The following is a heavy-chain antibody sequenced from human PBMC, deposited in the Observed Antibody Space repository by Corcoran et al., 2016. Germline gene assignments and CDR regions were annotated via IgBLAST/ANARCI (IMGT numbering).Heavy chain of an antibody. CDR2: INAGKGNT. D-gene: IGHD6-19*01. J-gene: IGHJ5*02. Sequence: QVQLVQSGAEVKKPGASVKVSCKASGYTFTSYAMHWVRQAPGQRLEWMGWINAGKGNTKYSQKFQGRVTITRDTSASTAYMELSSLRSEDTAVYYGARGPVANNWFDPWGQGTLVTVSS. CDR3: ARGPVANNWFDP. V-gene: IGHV1-3*01. CDR1: GYTFTSYA.